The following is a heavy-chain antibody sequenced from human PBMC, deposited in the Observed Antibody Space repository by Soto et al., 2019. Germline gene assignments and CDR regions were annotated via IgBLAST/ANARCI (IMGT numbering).Heavy chain of an antibody. Sequence: GGSLRLSCAASGFTFSSYGMHWVRKAPGKGLEWVAVIWYDGSNKYYADSVKGRFTISRDNSKNTLYLQMNSLRAEDTAVYYCARDPQYYDFWSGYLSNPYYYYYGMDVWGQGTTVTVSS. V-gene: IGHV3-33*01. CDR1: GFTFSSYG. CDR2: IWYDGSNK. CDR3: ARDPQYYDFWSGYLSNPYYYYYGMDV. J-gene: IGHJ6*02. D-gene: IGHD3-3*01.